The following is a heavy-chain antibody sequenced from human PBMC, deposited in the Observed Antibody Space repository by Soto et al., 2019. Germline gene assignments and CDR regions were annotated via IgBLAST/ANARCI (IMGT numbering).Heavy chain of an antibody. V-gene: IGHV4-4*09. Sequence: SETLSLTCTVSDGSISSYQWSWLRQPPGKGLEWIGYIYDSGSTLYNPSLKSRVTISVDRPNNQFSLKLKSVTAADTAIYYCAGDILRGSYRFDYWGQGAPVT. CDR3: AGDILRGSYRFDY. J-gene: IGHJ4*02. CDR2: IYDSGST. CDR1: DGSISSYQ. D-gene: IGHD1-26*01.